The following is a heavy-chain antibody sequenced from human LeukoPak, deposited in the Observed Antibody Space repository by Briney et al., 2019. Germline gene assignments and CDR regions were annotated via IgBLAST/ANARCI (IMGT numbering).Heavy chain of an antibody. CDR3: AKSPVLLWFGELLETFDY. V-gene: IGHV3-23*01. Sequence: GGSLRLSCIVSGFTLSSYEMSWIRQAPGKGLEWVASIEYSGGSAYYADSVKGRFSISRDNAKNSLYLQMNSLRAEDTAVYYCAKSPVLLWFGELLETFDYWGQGTLVTVSS. J-gene: IGHJ4*02. D-gene: IGHD3-10*01. CDR1: GFTLSSYE. CDR2: IEYSGGSA.